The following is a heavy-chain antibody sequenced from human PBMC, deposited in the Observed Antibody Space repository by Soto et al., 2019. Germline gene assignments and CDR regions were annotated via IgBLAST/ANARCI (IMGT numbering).Heavy chain of an antibody. J-gene: IGHJ6*02. CDR1: GYSFSSYG. CDR2: TSPYNDDP. CDR3: ARGGYYDSSGSRNYHYYGMDV. V-gene: IGHV1-18*01. D-gene: IGHD3-22*01. Sequence: QAQLVQSGAEVKKPGASVKVSCKASGYSFSSYGISWVRQAPGQGLEWLGWTSPYNDDPRYAQKLQGRVTMTTDTSTRTAYMALRSLKSDDTAVYFCARGGYYDSSGSRNYHYYGMDVWGQGTTVTVSS.